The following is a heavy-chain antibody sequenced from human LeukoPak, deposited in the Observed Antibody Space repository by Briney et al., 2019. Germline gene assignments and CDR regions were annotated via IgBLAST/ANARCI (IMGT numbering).Heavy chain of an antibody. CDR1: GFTVSSNY. D-gene: IGHD2-15*01. J-gene: IGHJ4*02. CDR3: ARDSWVAATAFDY. Sequence: GGSLRLSCAASGFTVSSNYMSWVRQAPGKGLEWVSVIYSGGSTYYADSVKGRFTISRDNSKNTLYLQMNSLRAEDTAVYYCARDSWVAATAFDYWGQGTLVTVSS. CDR2: IYSGGST. V-gene: IGHV3-53*01.